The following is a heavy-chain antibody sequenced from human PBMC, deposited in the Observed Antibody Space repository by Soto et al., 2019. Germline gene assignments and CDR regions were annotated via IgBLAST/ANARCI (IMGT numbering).Heavy chain of an antibody. CDR1: GFTFSSYW. Sequence: PGGSLSLSCAASGFTFSSYWMHWVRQAPGKGLVWVSRINSDGSSTSYADSVKGRFTISRDNAKNTLYLQMNCLRAEDTAVYYCARDQREIAVAGTGKRTYYYYGMDVWGQGTTVTVSS. V-gene: IGHV3-74*01. D-gene: IGHD6-19*01. CDR2: INSDGSST. J-gene: IGHJ6*02. CDR3: ARDQREIAVAGTGKRTYYYYGMDV.